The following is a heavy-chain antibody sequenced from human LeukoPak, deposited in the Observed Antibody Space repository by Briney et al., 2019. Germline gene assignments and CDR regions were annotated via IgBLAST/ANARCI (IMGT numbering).Heavy chain of an antibody. D-gene: IGHD3/OR15-3a*01. CDR3: AREGLGTIDH. CDR1: GGSISSYY. J-gene: IGHJ4*02. V-gene: IGHV4-59*01. Sequence: SETLSLTCTVSGGSISSYYWSWIRQPPGKGLEWIGYIYYSGSTNYNPSLKSRVTISVDTSKNQFSLKLSSVTAADTAVYYCAREGLGTIDHWGQGTLVTVSS. CDR2: IYYSGST.